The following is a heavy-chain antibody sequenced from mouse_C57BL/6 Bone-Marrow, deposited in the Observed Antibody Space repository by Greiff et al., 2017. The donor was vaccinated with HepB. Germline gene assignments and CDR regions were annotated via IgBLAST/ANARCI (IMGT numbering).Heavy chain of an antibody. Sequence: EVQLQQSGPELVKPGASVKISCKASGYTFTDYYMNWVKQSHGKSLEWIGDINPNNGGTSYNQKFKGKATLTVDKSSSTAYMELRSLTSEDSAVYYCARRWDPSFDYWGQGTTLTVSS. CDR2: INPNNGGT. V-gene: IGHV1-26*01. CDR3: ARRWDPSFDY. J-gene: IGHJ2*01. D-gene: IGHD4-1*01. CDR1: GYTFTDYY.